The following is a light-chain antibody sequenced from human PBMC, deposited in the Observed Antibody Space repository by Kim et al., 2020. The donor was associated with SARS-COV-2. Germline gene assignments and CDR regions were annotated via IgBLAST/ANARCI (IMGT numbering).Light chain of an antibody. V-gene: IGKV3-20*01. J-gene: IGKJ2*01. CDR3: QQYGSSPPYT. Sequence: SPGKGATLSCSASQSVSSSYLAWYQQKPGQAPRLLIYGASSRATGIPDRFSGSGSGTDFTLTISRLEPEDFAVYYCQQYGSSPPYTFGQGTKLEI. CDR2: GAS. CDR1: QSVSSSY.